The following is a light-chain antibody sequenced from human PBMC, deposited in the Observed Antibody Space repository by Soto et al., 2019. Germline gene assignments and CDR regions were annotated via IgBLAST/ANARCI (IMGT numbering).Light chain of an antibody. CDR1: QTISSW. CDR3: QQGYRTPRT. V-gene: IGKV1-39*01. J-gene: IGKJ1*01. Sequence: DIHITQSPSTLSGSVGDRVTITCRASQTISSWLAWYQQKPGKAPNLLIYGASSLQGGVPSRFSGSGSGTDFTLTISSLQPEDYATYYCQQGYRTPRTFGQGPRWIS. CDR2: GAS.